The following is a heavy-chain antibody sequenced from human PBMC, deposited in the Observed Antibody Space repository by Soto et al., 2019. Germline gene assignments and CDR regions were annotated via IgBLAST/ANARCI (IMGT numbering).Heavy chain of an antibody. CDR3: ARNGLNYDILTGLPYYYYGMDV. V-gene: IGHV4-59*01. J-gene: IGHJ6*02. Sequence: PSETLSLTCTVSGGSISSYYWSWIRQPPGKGLEWIGYIYYSGSTNYNPSLKSRVTISVDTSKNQFSLKLSSVTAADTAVYHCARNGLNYDILTGLPYYYYGMDVWGQGTTVTVSS. CDR1: GGSISSYY. CDR2: IYYSGST. D-gene: IGHD3-9*01.